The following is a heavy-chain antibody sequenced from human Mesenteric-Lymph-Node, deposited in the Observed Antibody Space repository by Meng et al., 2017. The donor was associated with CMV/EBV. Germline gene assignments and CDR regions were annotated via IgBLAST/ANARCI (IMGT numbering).Heavy chain of an antibody. D-gene: IGHD3-10*01. CDR3: ALRGGSRSDHQ. CDR1: GFSLSTYGVG. V-gene: IGHV2-5*02. J-gene: IGHJ4*03. CDR2: IYWDDDK. Sequence: QITLKESSPTLVKPTQTLTLSCTFSGFSLSTYGVGIDWIRQPPGKALEWLALIYWDDDKRYNPSLKIRLTITKDTSKNQVVLTMTNMDPVDTATDYCALRGGSRSDHQWGHGTLVTVSS.